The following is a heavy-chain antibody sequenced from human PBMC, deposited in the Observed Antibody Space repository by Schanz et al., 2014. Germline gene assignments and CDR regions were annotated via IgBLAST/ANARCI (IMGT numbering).Heavy chain of an antibody. CDR1: GFTFSAYW. CDR3: ARDPNSVNEIDY. J-gene: IGHJ4*02. D-gene: IGHD5-12*01. Sequence: EVQLVESGGGLVQPGGSLRLSCAASGFTFSAYWMAWVRQAPGKGLEWVAAINQAASVQYYVDSVKGRFTISRDDAKNSLYLQMNSLRAEDTAVYYCARDPNSVNEIDYWGQGTLVTVSS. V-gene: IGHV3-7*01. CDR2: INQAASVQ.